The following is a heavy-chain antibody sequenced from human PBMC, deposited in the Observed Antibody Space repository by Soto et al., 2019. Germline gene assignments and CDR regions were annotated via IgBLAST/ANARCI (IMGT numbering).Heavy chain of an antibody. J-gene: IGHJ4*02. V-gene: IGHV2-5*01. CDR3: AHSVFTYYYGSGILDY. CDR2: IYWNDDK. CDR1: GFSLSTSGVG. Sequence: SGPTLVNPTQTLTLTCTFSGFSLSTSGVGVGWIRQPPGKALEWLALIYWNDDKRYSPSLKSRLTTTKDTSKNQVVLTMTNMDPVDTATYYCAHSVFTYYYGSGILDYWGQGTLVTVSS. D-gene: IGHD3-10*01.